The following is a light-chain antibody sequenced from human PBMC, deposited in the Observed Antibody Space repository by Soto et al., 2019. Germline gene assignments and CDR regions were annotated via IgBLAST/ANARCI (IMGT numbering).Light chain of an antibody. CDR2: LNSDGSH. Sequence: QLVLTQSPSASASLGASVKLTCTLSSGHSSYAIAWHQQQPEKGPRYLMKLNSDGSHSKGDRIPDRFSGSSSGAERYLTISSLQSEDEADYYCQTWGTGIHLFGGGTKVTVL. CDR3: QTWGTGIHL. J-gene: IGLJ2*01. V-gene: IGLV4-69*01. CDR1: SGHSSYA.